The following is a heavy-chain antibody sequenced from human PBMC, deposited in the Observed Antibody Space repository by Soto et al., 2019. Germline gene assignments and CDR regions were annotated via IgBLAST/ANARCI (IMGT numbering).Heavy chain of an antibody. Sequence: GGSLRLSCAASGFTFSSYGMHWVRQAPGKGLEWVAVISYDGGNKYYADSVKGRFTISRDNSKNTLYLQMNSLRAEDTAVYYRVRSAVPNGYYYYYYMDVWGKGTTVTVSS. D-gene: IGHD2-8*01. CDR1: GFTFSSYG. J-gene: IGHJ6*03. CDR2: ISYDGGNK. V-gene: IGHV3-30*03. CDR3: VRSAVPNGYYYYYYMDV.